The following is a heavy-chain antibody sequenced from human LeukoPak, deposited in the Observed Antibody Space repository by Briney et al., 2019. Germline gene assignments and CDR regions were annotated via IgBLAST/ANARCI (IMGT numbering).Heavy chain of an antibody. V-gene: IGHV3-49*03. D-gene: IGHD1-26*01. CDR3: TREHSGSYLTAFDI. CDR2: IRSKAYGGTT. Sequence: WFRQAPGKGLEWVGFIRSKAYGGTTEYAASVKGRFTISRDDSKSIAYLQMNSLKTEDTAVYYCTREHSGSYLTAFDIWGQGTMVTVSS. J-gene: IGHJ3*02.